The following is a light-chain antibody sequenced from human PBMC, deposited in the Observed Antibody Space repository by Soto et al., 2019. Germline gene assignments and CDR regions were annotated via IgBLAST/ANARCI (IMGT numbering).Light chain of an antibody. CDR3: QQRSI. CDR2: GAS. J-gene: IGKJ3*01. CDR1: QSVRSE. V-gene: IGKV3-15*01. Sequence: ETVMTQSPATLSVSPGERATLSCRASQSVRSELAWYQHKPCQAHRLLIYGASTRPTGIPAKISGSGSGTEFTLTISSLQPEGSAVYFCQQRSIFGPGTKVDIK.